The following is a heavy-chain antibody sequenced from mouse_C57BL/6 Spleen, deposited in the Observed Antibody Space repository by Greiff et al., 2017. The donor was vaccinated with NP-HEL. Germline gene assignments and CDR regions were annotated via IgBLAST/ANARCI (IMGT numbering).Heavy chain of an antibody. J-gene: IGHJ2*01. CDR2: ISDGGSYT. Sequence: DVQLVESGGGLVKPGGSLKLSCAASGFTFSSYAMSWVRQTPEKRLEWVATISDGGSYTYYPDNVKGRFTISRDNAKNNLYLQMSHLKSEDTAMYYCARDLYGSSYYFDYWGQGTTLTVSS. CDR1: GFTFSSYA. V-gene: IGHV5-4*01. D-gene: IGHD1-1*01. CDR3: ARDLYGSSYYFDY.